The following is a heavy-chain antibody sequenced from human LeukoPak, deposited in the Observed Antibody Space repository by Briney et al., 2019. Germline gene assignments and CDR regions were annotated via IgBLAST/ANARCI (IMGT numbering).Heavy chain of an antibody. CDR1: GGSIRSSYYY. CDR2: ISYSGNT. Sequence: SETLSLTCTVSGGSIRSSYYYWGWIRQPPGKGLEWIGTISYSGNTDYNPSLRSRVTISVDTSNNQFSLRLGSVTAADTAIYHCARHCCSAPSKRVFDIWGQGTMVTVSS. J-gene: IGHJ3*02. D-gene: IGHD2-15*01. CDR3: ARHCCSAPSKRVFDI. V-gene: IGHV4-39*01.